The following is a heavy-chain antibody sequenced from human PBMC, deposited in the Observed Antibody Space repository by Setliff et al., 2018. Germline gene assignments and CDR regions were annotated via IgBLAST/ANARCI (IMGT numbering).Heavy chain of an antibody. CDR1: GYTLSRHY. CDR3: ARDLNRWFGEFAFDI. CDR2: ISAYNDNK. D-gene: IGHD3-10*01. J-gene: IGHJ3*02. V-gene: IGHV1-18*04. Sequence: ASVKVSCKATGYTLSRHYMHWARQAPGQGLEWMGWISAYNDNKNYAQKFQGRVTMTTDTSTNTVFMELRSLRSDDTAMFYCARDLNRWFGEFAFDIWGQGTMVTVSS.